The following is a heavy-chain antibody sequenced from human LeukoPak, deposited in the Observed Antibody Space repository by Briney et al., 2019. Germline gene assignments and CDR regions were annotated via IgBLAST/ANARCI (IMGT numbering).Heavy chain of an antibody. CDR3: AKDGMVRGVWGYYYYGMDV. CDR2: ISYDGSNK. D-gene: IGHD3-10*01. CDR1: GFTFSSYA. V-gene: IGHV3-30*04. J-gene: IGHJ6*02. Sequence: PGGSLRLSCAASGFTFSSYAMHWVRQAPGKGLEWVAVISYDGSNKYYADSVKGRFTISRDNSKNTLYLQMNSLRAEDTAVYYCAKDGMVRGVWGYYYYGMDVWGQGTTVTVSS.